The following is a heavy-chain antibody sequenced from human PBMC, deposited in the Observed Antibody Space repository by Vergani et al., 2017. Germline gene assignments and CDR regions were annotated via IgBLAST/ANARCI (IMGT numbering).Heavy chain of an antibody. CDR3: AKDRSRYCSSTSCLTLFDY. V-gene: IGHV3-23*01. D-gene: IGHD2-2*01. CDR2: ISGSGGST. CDR1: GFTFSSYA. J-gene: IGHJ4*02. Sequence: EVQLLESGGGLVQPGGSLRLSCAASGFTFSSYAMSWVRQAPGKGLEWVSAISGSGGSTYYADSVKGRFTISRDNSKNTLYLQMNSLRAEDTAVYYCAKDRSRYCSSTSCLTLFDYWGQGTLVTVSS.